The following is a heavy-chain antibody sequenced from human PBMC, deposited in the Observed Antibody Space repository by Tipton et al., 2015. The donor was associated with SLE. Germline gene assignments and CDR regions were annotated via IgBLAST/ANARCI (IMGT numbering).Heavy chain of an antibody. V-gene: IGHV4-61*01. CDR1: GGSVSSGSYY. CDR3: ARLIWFGELGAFDI. CDR2: IYYSGST. J-gene: IGHJ3*02. Sequence: TLSLTCTVSGGSVSSGSYYWSWIRQPPGKGLGWIGYIYYSGSTNYNPSLKSRVTISVDTSKNQFSLKLSSVTAAATAVYYCARLIWFGELGAFDIWGQGTMATVSS. D-gene: IGHD3-10*01.